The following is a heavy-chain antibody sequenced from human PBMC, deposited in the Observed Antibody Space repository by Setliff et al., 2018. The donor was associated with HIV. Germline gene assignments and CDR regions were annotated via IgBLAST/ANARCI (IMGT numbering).Heavy chain of an antibody. D-gene: IGHD3-22*01. CDR2: ISAYNGNT. CDR1: GYTFTSYG. CDR3: ATIRAYYYDSSGQEYFQY. J-gene: IGHJ1*01. Sequence: GASVKVSCKASGYTFTSYGISWVRQAPGQGLEWMGWISAYNGNTNYAQKLQGRVTMTRDASINTAYMELSSMTSDDTAVYYCATIRAYYYDSSGQEYFQYWGHGTLVTVSS. V-gene: IGHV1-18*01.